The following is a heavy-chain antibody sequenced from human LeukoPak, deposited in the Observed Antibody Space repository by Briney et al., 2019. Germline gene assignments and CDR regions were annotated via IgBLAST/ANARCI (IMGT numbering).Heavy chain of an antibody. Sequence: GGSLRLSCAASGFTFSNYWMSWVRQAPGKGLEWVANIKNDGNKKYYVDSVKGRFTTSRDNAKNSLYLQMNSLRAEDTAVYYCARDLKMAARPIDYWGQGTLVTVSS. D-gene: IGHD6-6*01. CDR1: GFTFSNYW. CDR3: ARDLKMAARPIDY. V-gene: IGHV3-7*01. CDR2: IKNDGNKK. J-gene: IGHJ4*02.